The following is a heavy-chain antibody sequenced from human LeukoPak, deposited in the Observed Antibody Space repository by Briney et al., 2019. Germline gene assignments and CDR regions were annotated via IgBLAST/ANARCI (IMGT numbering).Heavy chain of an antibody. V-gene: IGHV4-39*07. J-gene: IGHJ4*02. CDR1: GGSVSSSSYY. CDR2: IYYSGST. D-gene: IGHD3-22*01. CDR3: ARQDDSSGYYYY. Sequence: SGTLSLTCTVSGGSVSSSSYYWGWIRQPPGKGLEWIGTIYYSGSTYYNPSLKGRVTISVDTSKNQFSLKLSSVTAADTAVYYCARQDDSSGYYYYWGQGTLVTVSS.